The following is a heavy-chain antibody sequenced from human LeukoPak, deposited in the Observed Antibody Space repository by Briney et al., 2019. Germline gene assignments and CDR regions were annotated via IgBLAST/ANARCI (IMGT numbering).Heavy chain of an antibody. Sequence: PSETLSLTCTVSGGSISSHYWSWIRQPPGKGLEWIGYIYYSGSTNYNPSLKSRVTISVDTSKNQFSLKLSSVTAADTAVYYCARVYGDYVDYWGQGTLVTVSS. CDR3: ARVYGDYVDY. D-gene: IGHD4-17*01. J-gene: IGHJ4*02. V-gene: IGHV4-59*11. CDR1: GGSISSHY. CDR2: IYYSGST.